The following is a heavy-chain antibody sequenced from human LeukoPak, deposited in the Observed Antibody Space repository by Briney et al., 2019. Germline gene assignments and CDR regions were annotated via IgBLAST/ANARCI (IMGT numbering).Heavy chain of an antibody. CDR3: ARGPRYSFY. CDR2: ISSSSSYI. Sequence: GGSLRLSCAASGFTFSSYSMNWVRQAPGKGLEWVSSISSSSSYIYYADSVKGRFTISRDQANNTLYLQMNTLRDEDTAVYYCARGPRYSFYWGQGTLVSVSS. D-gene: IGHD6-13*01. V-gene: IGHV3-21*04. CDR1: GFTFSSYS. J-gene: IGHJ4*02.